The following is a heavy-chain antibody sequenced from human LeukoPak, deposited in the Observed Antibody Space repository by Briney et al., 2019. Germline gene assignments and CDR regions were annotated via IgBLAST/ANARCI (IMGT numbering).Heavy chain of an antibody. J-gene: IGHJ4*02. CDR3: ARSHKAMAGEGLFDY. Sequence: SETLSLTCTVSGGSISSYFWSWIRQPPGKGLDWIGYISYSGHTNYNPSLKSRVTISVDTSKNQFSLKLSSVTAADTAVYYCARSHKAMAGEGLFDYWGQGTLVTVSS. V-gene: IGHV4-59*01. D-gene: IGHD5-18*01. CDR1: GGSISSYF. CDR2: ISYSGHT.